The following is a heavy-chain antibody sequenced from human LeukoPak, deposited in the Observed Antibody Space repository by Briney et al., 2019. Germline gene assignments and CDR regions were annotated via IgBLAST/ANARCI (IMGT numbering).Heavy chain of an antibody. CDR1: GASISSYY. V-gene: IGHV4-59*08. J-gene: IGHJ3*02. CDR2: FHYSGST. D-gene: IGHD3-16*01. CDR3: ARLGQPNAFDI. Sequence: SETLSLTCSVSGASISSYYWIWIRQPPGKGLECIGYFHYSGSTNYSPSLKSRVTISVDTSKNQFSLKLSSVTAADTAVYYSARLGQPNAFDIWGQGTMVTVSS.